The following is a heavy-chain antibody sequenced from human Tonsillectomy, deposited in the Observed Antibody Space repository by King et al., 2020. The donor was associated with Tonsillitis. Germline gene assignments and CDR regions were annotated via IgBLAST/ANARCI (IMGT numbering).Heavy chain of an antibody. D-gene: IGHD2-21*01. Sequence: TLKESGPALVKPTQTLTLTCTFSGFSLSTSGMRVSWIRQPPGKALEWLARIDWDDDKFYGTSLKTRLTISKDTSKNQVVLTMTNVDPVDTATYYCARNGGGAYHWFDRWGQGTLVTVSS. J-gene: IGHJ5*02. CDR2: IDWDDDK. CDR3: ARNGGGAYHWFDR. V-gene: IGHV2-70*04. CDR1: GFSLSTSGMR.